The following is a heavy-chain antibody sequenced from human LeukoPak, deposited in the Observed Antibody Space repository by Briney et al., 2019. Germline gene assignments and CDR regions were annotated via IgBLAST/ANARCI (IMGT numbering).Heavy chain of an antibody. CDR2: ISYDGSNK. Sequence: GRSLRLSCAASGFTFNNYAMHWVRQAPGKGLEWVAVISYDGSNKYYADSVMGRFTISRDNAKKSLYPQMNSLIAEDMAVYYCARFTAGYYYDSSGYNPYYFDYWGQGTLVTVSS. J-gene: IGHJ4*02. CDR1: GFTFNNYA. CDR3: ARFTAGYYYDSSGYNPYYFDY. D-gene: IGHD3-22*01. V-gene: IGHV3-30*14.